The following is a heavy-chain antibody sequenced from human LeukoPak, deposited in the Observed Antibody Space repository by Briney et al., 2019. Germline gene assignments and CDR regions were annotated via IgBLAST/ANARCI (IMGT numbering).Heavy chain of an antibody. CDR1: GFTFTNYW. D-gene: IGHD5-24*01. CDR2: IIRDGSHT. Sequence: GGSLRLSCAASGFTFTNYWMHWVRQAPEKELVWVSRIIRDGSHTDYAGSVEGRFTISRDNARNTLYLQMNSLRAEDTAIYYCVRDGDAYNFDYWGQGTLVTVSS. V-gene: IGHV3-74*01. J-gene: IGHJ4*02. CDR3: VRDGDAYNFDY.